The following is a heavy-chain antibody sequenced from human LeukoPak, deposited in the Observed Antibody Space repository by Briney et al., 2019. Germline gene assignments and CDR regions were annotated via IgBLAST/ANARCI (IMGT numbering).Heavy chain of an antibody. J-gene: IGHJ5*02. Sequence: GGSLRLSCAASGFTFSNYAMSWVSQAPGKGLEWVSSIGASGSSTYYADSVKGRFTISRDNAKNTLYLQMNSLRAEDTAVYYCAKDPDGLWSWGQGTLVTVSS. CDR2: IGASGSST. CDR1: GFTFSNYA. CDR3: AKDPDGLWS. V-gene: IGHV3-23*01. D-gene: IGHD1-14*01.